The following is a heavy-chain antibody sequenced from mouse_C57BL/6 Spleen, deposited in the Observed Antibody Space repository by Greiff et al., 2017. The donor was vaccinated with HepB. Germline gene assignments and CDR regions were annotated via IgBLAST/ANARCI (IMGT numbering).Heavy chain of an antibody. J-gene: IGHJ3*01. Sequence: QVQLKQPGTELVKPGASVKLSCKASGYTFTSYWMHWVKQRPGQGLEWIGNINPSNGGTNYNEKFKSKATLTVEKSSSTASMQLSSLKTEDSAVYYCAREGDYDDGIAYWGQGTLVTVSA. V-gene: IGHV1-53*01. CDR3: AREGDYDDGIAY. CDR2: INPSNGGT. D-gene: IGHD2-4*01. CDR1: GYTFTSYW.